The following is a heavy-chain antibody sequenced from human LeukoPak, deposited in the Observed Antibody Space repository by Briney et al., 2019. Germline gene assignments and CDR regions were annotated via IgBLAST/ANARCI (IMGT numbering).Heavy chain of an antibody. J-gene: IGHJ6*03. D-gene: IGHD2-2*01. CDR3: ASLKGPAATSEPYYYYMDV. Sequence: GASVKVSCKASGGTFSSYAISWVRQAPGQGLEWMGGIIPIFGTANYAQKFQGRVTITTDESTSTAYMELSSLRSEDTAVYYCASLKGPAATSEPYYYYMDVWGKGTTITVSS. CDR2: IIPIFGTA. V-gene: IGHV1-69*05. CDR1: GGTFSSYA.